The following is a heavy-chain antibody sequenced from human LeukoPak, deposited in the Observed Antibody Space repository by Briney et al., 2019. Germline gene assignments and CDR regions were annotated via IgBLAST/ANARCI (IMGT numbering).Heavy chain of an antibody. V-gene: IGHV3-15*01. CDR3: AREGLGVGGFDP. Sequence: GGSLRLSCAASGFTFSNAWMSWVRQAPGKGLEWVGRIKSKTDGGTTDYAAPVKGRFTISRDDSKNTLYLQMNSLRAEDTAVYYCAREGLGVGGFDPWGQGTLVTVSS. J-gene: IGHJ5*02. D-gene: IGHD3-10*01. CDR2: IKSKTDGGTT. CDR1: GFTFSNAW.